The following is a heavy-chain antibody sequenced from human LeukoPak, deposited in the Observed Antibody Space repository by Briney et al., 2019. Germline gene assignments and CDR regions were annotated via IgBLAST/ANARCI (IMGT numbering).Heavy chain of an antibody. D-gene: IGHD2-2*01. Sequence: PSETLSLTCTVSGGSISSGGYYWSWIRQHPGKGLEWIGYIYYSGSTYYNPSLKSRVTISVDTSKNQFSLKLSSVTAADTAVYYCARDTHPPKFGVPARFAFDIWGQGTMVTVSS. CDR3: ARDTHPPKFGVPARFAFDI. J-gene: IGHJ3*02. CDR1: GGSISSGGYY. V-gene: IGHV4-31*03. CDR2: IYYSGST.